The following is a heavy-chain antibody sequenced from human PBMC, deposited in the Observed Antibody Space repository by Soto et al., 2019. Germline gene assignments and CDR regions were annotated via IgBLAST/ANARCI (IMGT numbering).Heavy chain of an antibody. Sequence: QVQLVESGGGVVQPGRSLRLSCAASGFTFSNYGMHWVRQAPGKGLEWVAVMSYDGSNKYYADSVKGRFTISRDNSKNTLYLQMNSLRAEDTAVYYCAKPMRLGYCSGGSCYSLDYWGQGTLVTVSS. J-gene: IGHJ4*02. CDR2: MSYDGSNK. CDR3: AKPMRLGYCSGGSCYSLDY. CDR1: GFTFSNYG. D-gene: IGHD2-15*01. V-gene: IGHV3-30*18.